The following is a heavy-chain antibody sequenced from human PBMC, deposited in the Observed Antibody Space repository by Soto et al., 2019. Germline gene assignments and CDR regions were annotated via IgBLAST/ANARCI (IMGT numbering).Heavy chain of an antibody. CDR2: IYYSGGA. J-gene: IGHJ4*02. D-gene: IGHD3-9*01. V-gene: IGHV4-39*07. CDR1: GGSISSSSYY. CDR3: ASHLTMTGTRGFDH. Sequence: SETLSLTCTVSGGSISSSSYYWGWIRQPPGKGLEWIGSIYYSGGANYNPSLKSRVTISVDKSTNQFFLNLNSVTAADTAVYYCASHLTMTGTRGFDHWGLGTLVTVSS.